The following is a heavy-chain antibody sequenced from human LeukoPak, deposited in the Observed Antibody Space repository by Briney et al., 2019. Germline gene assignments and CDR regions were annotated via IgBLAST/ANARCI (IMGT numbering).Heavy chain of an antibody. J-gene: IGHJ5*02. CDR2: ISSSSSYI. CDR3: ARIRMVRGVIITSNWFDP. D-gene: IGHD3-10*01. V-gene: IGHV3-21*01. Sequence: SGGSLRLSCAASGFTFSSYSMNWVRQAPGKGLEWVSSISSSSSYIYYADSVKGRFTISRDNAKNSLYLQMNSLRAEDTAVYYCARIRMVRGVIITSNWFDPWGQGTLVTVSS. CDR1: GFTFSSYS.